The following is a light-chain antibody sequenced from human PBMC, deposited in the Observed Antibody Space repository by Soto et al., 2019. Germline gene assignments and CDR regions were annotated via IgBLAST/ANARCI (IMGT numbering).Light chain of an antibody. CDR2: RAS. Sequence: DIQITQSPSTLFSSVPDRFTITCRASQSVSTYLAWYQQKAGEAPKLLIYRASNLESGVPSRFGGSGSGTECTLTISSLQPDDFATYHCQQYNSLFSYTFGQGTKVDIK. CDR3: QQYNSLFSYT. J-gene: IGKJ2*01. V-gene: IGKV1-5*01. CDR1: QSVSTY.